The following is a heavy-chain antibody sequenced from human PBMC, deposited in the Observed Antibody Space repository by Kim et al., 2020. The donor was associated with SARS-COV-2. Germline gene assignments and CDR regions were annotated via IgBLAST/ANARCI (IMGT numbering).Heavy chain of an antibody. D-gene: IGHD1-26*01. V-gene: IGHV3-23*01. J-gene: IGHJ4*02. Sequence: DAVKGRFTIARDNSHSTLYLQMNSLRAEDTAVYFCARGGDGSDPAHRFFAYWGQGTLVTVSS. CDR3: ARGGDGSDPAHRFFAY.